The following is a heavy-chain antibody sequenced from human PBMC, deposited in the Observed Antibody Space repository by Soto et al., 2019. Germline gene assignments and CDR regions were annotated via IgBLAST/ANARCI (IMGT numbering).Heavy chain of an antibody. CDR3: ARDVTVFQYYYGMDV. CDR1: GFTVSSNY. J-gene: IGHJ6*02. CDR2: IYSGGST. V-gene: IGHV3-66*01. D-gene: IGHD2-21*01. Sequence: EVQLVESGGGLVQPGGSLRLSCAASGFTVSSNYMSWVRQAPGKGLEWVSVIYSGGSTYYADSVKGRFTISRDNSKNTLYLQMNSLRAEDTAVYYCARDVTVFQYYYGMDVWGQGTTVTVSS.